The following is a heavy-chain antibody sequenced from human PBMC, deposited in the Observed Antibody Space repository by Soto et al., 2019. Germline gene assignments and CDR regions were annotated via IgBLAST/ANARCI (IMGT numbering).Heavy chain of an antibody. Sequence: QVQLQESGPGLVKPSQTLSLTCTVSGGSISSGGYYWSWIRQHPGKGLEWIGYIYYSGSTYYNPTLKSRVTISVDTSKNQFSLKLSSVTAADTAVYYCARVSDGSGSNYFDYWGQGTLVTVSS. V-gene: IGHV4-31*03. CDR2: IYYSGST. D-gene: IGHD3-10*01. CDR3: ARVSDGSGSNYFDY. CDR1: GGSISSGGYY. J-gene: IGHJ4*02.